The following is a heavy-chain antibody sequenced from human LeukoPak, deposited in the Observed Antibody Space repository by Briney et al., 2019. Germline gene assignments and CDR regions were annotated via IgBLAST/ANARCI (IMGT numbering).Heavy chain of an antibody. CDR1: GFSSSNYW. D-gene: IGHD3-10*01. J-gene: IGHJ4*02. V-gene: IGHV3-7*01. CDR2: IKQDGSEK. Sequence: GGSLRLSCAASGFSSSNYWMSWVRQAPGKGLEWVANIKQDGSEKYYVGSVRGRFTISRDNAKNSLSLQMNRLRAEDTAVYYCARTIGYGSGNDQAGGWGQGTLVTVSS. CDR3: ARTIGYGSGNDQAGG.